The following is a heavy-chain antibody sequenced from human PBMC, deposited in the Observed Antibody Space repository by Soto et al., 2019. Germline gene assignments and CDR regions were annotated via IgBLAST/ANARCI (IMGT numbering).Heavy chain of an antibody. CDR1: GFTFSSYA. D-gene: IGHD2-21*02. Sequence: GGSLRLSCAASGFTFSSYAMSWVRQAPGKGLEWVSAISGSGGSTYYADSVKGRFTISRDNSKNTLYLQMNSLRAEETAVYYCAKSRGRNPGDHAGWWGQGTLVTVSS. J-gene: IGHJ4*02. CDR2: ISGSGGST. V-gene: IGHV3-23*01. CDR3: AKSRGRNPGDHAGW.